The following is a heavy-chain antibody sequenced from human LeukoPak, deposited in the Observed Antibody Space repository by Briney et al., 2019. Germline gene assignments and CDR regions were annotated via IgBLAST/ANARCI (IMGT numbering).Heavy chain of an antibody. D-gene: IGHD5-24*01. Sequence: PSQTLSLTCTVSGGSISSGSYYWSWIRQPAGKGLEWIGRIYTSGSTNYNPSLKSRVTISVDTSKNQFSLKLSSVTAADTAVYYCARETEQDGYNLPVFDYWGQGTLVTVSS. CDR3: ARETEQDGYNLPVFDY. CDR1: GGSISSGSYY. J-gene: IGHJ4*02. V-gene: IGHV4-61*02. CDR2: IYTSGST.